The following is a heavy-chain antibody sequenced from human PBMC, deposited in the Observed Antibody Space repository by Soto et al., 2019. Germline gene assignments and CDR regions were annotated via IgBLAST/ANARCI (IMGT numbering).Heavy chain of an antibody. D-gene: IGHD2-2*01. V-gene: IGHV3-15*01. CDR2: IKSKTDGGTT. CDR3: STDPLPTGIAEVSAAHPPPRDH. J-gene: IGHJ4*02. Sequence: EVQLVESGGGLVKPGGSLRLSCAASAFTFSNAWMNWVRQAPGKGLEWDGRIKSKTDGGTTDYAAPVKGRFTISRDDSKNTLYLQMNSLRTEDTAVYYCSTDPLPTGIAEVSAAHPPPRDHWGQGTLITVSS. CDR1: AFTFSNAW.